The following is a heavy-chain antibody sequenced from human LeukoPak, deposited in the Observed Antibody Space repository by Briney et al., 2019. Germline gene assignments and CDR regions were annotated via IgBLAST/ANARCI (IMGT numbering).Heavy chain of an antibody. Sequence: GGSLRLSCAASGFTFSSYWMHWVRQAPGKGLVGVSRINSDGSSTSYADSVKGRFTISRDNAKNKLYLQMNTLRAEDTAVYYCARAGGSNWFDPWGQGTLVTVSS. J-gene: IGHJ5*02. V-gene: IGHV3-74*01. CDR1: GFTFSSYW. CDR2: INSDGSST. CDR3: ARAGGSNWFDP. D-gene: IGHD3-16*01.